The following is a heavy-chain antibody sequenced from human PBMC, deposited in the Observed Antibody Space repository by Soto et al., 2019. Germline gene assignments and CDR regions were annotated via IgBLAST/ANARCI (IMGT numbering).Heavy chain of an antibody. CDR2: IIPLFGKT. CDR1: GDTFKNCV. J-gene: IGHJ6*02. D-gene: IGHD3-10*01. V-gene: IGHV1-69*01. CDR3: AAELGFGKLSVV. Sequence: QVQVVQSGVEVRTPGSSVKVSCKASGDTFKNCVISWLRQAPGQGLEWMGAIIPLFGKTNFAQSFQVRLTITTDESTTTAYMELSRLRSEATATYYCAAELGFGKLSVVWGQATKVIVSS.